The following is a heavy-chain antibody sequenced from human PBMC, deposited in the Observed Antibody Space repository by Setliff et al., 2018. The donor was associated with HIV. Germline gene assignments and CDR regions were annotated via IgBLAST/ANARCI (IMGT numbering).Heavy chain of an antibody. CDR3: ARHSDFWSEDAFDI. CDR1: GESFSDDY. D-gene: IGHD3-3*01. V-gene: IGHV4-4*09. CDR2: ISTSGST. Sequence: SETLSLTCAVYGESFSDDYWSWIRQPPGKGLEWIGYISTSGSTKYNPSLKSRVTVLVDPSNNQFSLRLSTVTAADTAVYSCARHSDFWSEDAFDIWAQGTVVTVSS. J-gene: IGHJ3*02.